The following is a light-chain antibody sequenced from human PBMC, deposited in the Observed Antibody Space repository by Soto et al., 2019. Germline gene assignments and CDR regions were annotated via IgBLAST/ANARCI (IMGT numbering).Light chain of an antibody. CDR2: DVS. Sequence: QSVLTQPASVSGSPGQAITISCTGTSSDVGGYNFVTWYQQHPGEAPKLMIHDVSSRASGVPNRFSGSKSGTTASLTISGLQAEDEADYYCCSYASSTSYVFGTGTKVTGL. V-gene: IGLV2-14*03. CDR1: SSDVGGYNF. J-gene: IGLJ1*01. CDR3: CSYASSTSYV.